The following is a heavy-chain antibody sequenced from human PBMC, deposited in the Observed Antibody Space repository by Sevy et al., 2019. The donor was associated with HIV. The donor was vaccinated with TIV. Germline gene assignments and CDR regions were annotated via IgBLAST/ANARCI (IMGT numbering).Heavy chain of an antibody. CDR3: ARSPPWGNTWLYYFDN. Sequence: SETLSLTCTVSGGSISSKNYYWCWLRQPPGKGLEWIGSVYYSGSTYYHPSLKSRVTISVETSKNQFSLTLSSVTAADTAVYYRARSPPWGNTWLYYFDNWGQGTLVTVSS. CDR1: GGSISSKNYY. V-gene: IGHV4-39*01. D-gene: IGHD6-13*01. J-gene: IGHJ4*02. CDR2: VYYSGST.